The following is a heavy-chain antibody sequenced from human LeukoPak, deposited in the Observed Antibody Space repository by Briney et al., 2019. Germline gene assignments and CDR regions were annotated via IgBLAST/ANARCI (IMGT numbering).Heavy chain of an antibody. J-gene: IGHJ4*02. CDR1: GFTFDDYG. D-gene: IGHD3-22*01. CDR3: ARGTEVYYDSSSYYSY. Sequence: GGSLRLSCVASGFTFDDYGMGWVRQVPGKGLEWVSGTSWNGGSTGYTDSVKGRFTISRDNAKNSLYLQMNSLRAEDTAFYYCARGTEVYYDSSSYYSYWGQGTLVTVSS. V-gene: IGHV3-20*04. CDR2: TSWNGGST.